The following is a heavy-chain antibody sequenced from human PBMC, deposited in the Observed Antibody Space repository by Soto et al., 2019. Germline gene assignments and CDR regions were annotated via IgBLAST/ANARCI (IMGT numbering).Heavy chain of an antibody. D-gene: IGHD4-17*01. CDR1: VFTFSGSA. V-gene: IGHV3-73*01. Sequence: PVGSLRLSCASSVFTFSGSAMHCVRQSSGKWLEWVGHIRTKANRYATVYAESVKGRFTISRDDSKNTAYLQVNSLKTEDTAVYYCTRQNGDFFEYLGQGALVIVSS. J-gene: IGHJ4*02. CDR3: TRQNGDFFEY. CDR2: IRTKANRYAT.